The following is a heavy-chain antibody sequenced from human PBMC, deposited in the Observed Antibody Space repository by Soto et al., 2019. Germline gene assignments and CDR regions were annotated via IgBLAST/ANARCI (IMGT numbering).Heavy chain of an antibody. V-gene: IGHV3-23*01. J-gene: IGHJ4*02. CDR2: ISGSGGST. Sequence: GGSLRLSCAASGFTFSSYAMSWVRQAPGKGLEWVSAISGSGGSTYYADSVKGRFTISRDNSKNTLYLQMNSLRAEDTAVYYCARDQQWLVRFYFDFWGQGTLVTVSS. D-gene: IGHD6-19*01. CDR3: ARDQQWLVRFYFDF. CDR1: GFTFSSYA.